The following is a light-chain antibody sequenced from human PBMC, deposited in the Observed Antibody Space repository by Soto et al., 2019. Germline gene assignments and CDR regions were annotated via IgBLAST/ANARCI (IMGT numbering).Light chain of an antibody. CDR1: QSVSSSY. J-gene: IGKJ5*01. V-gene: IGKV3-20*01. CDR3: QQYGSSPIT. CDR2: GAS. Sequence: EIVLTQSPGTLSLSPGERATLSCRASQSVSSSYLAWYQQKPGQAPRLLIYGASSTATGIPDRFSGSGSGTHFTLTISTLEPEDFAVYYCQQYGSSPITFGQGTRLEIK.